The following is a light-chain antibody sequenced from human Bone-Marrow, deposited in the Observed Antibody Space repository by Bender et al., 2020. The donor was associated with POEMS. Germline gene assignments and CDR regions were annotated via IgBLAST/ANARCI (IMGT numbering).Light chain of an antibody. CDR2: SDN. Sequence: QSVLTQPPSASGTPGQRVTISCSGSNSNIGTNAVNWYQQFPGTAPKLLIYSDNHWPSGVPDRFYAFKSGTSASLAISGLQAEDEADYYCASYPSAISLLALGGGTKLTVL. CDR1: NSNIGTNA. CDR3: ASYPSAISLLA. J-gene: IGLJ2*01. V-gene: IGLV1-44*01.